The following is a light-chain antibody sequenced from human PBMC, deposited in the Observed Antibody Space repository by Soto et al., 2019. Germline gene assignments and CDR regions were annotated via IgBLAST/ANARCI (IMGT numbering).Light chain of an antibody. CDR3: QQRYNWPIT. J-gene: IGKJ5*01. CDR2: ADS. Sequence: EVVMTQSPATLSVSPGERATLSCRASQTVSRNLAWYQQRPGQAPRLLIYADSNRATGIPARFSGSGSGRDFTLTISSLEPEDFSVYYCQQRYNWPITFGQGTRLEIK. V-gene: IGKV3-11*02. CDR1: QTVSRN.